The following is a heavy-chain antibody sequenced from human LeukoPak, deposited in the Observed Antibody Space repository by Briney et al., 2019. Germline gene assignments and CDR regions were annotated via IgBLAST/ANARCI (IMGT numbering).Heavy chain of an antibody. D-gene: IGHD2-21*02. CDR1: GGSTTGYF. Sequence: SETLSLTCTISGGSTTGYFWSWIRQPPGKGLEWIGYVFYSGGTLYNPSLESRVTISIDTSKTHFSLELTSVTAADTAVYYCARHMSVTYDAFDLWGRGTMVTVSS. CDR3: ARHMSVTYDAFDL. CDR2: VFYSGGT. J-gene: IGHJ3*01. V-gene: IGHV4-59*08.